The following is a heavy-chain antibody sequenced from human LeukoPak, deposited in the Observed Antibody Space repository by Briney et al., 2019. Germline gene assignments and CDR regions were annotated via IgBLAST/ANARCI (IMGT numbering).Heavy chain of an antibody. CDR1: GGTFSSYA. D-gene: IGHD6-19*01. Sequence: SVKVSCKASGGTFSSYAISWVRQAPGQGLEWMGRIIPIFGTADYAQKFQGRVTITTDESTSTAYMELSSLRSEDTAVYYCARDLYSSGWYSDYWGQGTLVTVSS. CDR3: ARDLYSSGWYSDY. V-gene: IGHV1-69*05. CDR2: IIPIFGTA. J-gene: IGHJ4*02.